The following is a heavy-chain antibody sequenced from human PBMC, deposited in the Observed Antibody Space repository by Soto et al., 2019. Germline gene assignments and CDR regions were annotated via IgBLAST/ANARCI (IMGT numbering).Heavy chain of an antibody. CDR2: IDPSDSYT. CDR1: GYSFTSYW. D-gene: IGHD6-6*01. CDR3: ASKYSSSSGYYYYGMDV. Sequence: GESLKISCKGSGYSFTSYWISWVRQMPGKGLEWMGRIDPSDSYTNYSPSFQGHVTTSADKSISTAYLQWSSLKASDTAMYYCASKYSSSSGYYYYGMDVWGQGTTVTVSS. V-gene: IGHV5-10-1*01. J-gene: IGHJ6*02.